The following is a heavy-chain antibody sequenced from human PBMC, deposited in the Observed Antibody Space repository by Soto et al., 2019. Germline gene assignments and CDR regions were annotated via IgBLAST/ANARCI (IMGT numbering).Heavy chain of an antibody. V-gene: IGHV4-4*07. CDR1: GGSISSYY. CDR2: IYTSGST. D-gene: IGHD3-10*01. CDR3: ARGASGVPPYYYGMDV. Sequence: PSETLSLTCTVSGGSISSYYWSWIRQPAGKGLEWIGRIYTSGSTNYNPSLKSRVTMSVDTSKNQFSLKLSSVTAADTAVYYCARGASGVPPYYYGMDVWGQGTTVTVSS. J-gene: IGHJ6*02.